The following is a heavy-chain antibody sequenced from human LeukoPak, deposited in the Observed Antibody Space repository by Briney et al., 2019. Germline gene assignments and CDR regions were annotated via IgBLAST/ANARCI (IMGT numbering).Heavy chain of an antibody. CDR3: ARLILWFGEPKYYFDY. D-gene: IGHD3-10*01. CDR2: INHSGST. Sequence: SETLSLTCAVYGGSFSGYYWSWIRQPPGKGLEWIGEINHSGSTNYNPSLKSRVTISVDTSKNQFSLKLSSVTAADTAVYYCARLILWFGEPKYYFDYWGQGTLVTVSS. V-gene: IGHV4-34*01. J-gene: IGHJ4*02. CDR1: GGSFSGYY.